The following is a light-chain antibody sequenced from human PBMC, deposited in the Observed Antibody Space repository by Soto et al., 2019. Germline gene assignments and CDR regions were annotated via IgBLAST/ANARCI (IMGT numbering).Light chain of an antibody. CDR1: QSVSRY. Sequence: EIVMTQSPATLSVSPGETATLSCRASQSVSRYLAWYQHRPGQAPRLLIYDASTRATGIPARFSGSGSGTEFTLTISSLQPEDFATYYCQQSYQFGQGTKVEIK. CDR2: DAS. J-gene: IGKJ1*01. V-gene: IGKV3-15*01. CDR3: QQSYQ.